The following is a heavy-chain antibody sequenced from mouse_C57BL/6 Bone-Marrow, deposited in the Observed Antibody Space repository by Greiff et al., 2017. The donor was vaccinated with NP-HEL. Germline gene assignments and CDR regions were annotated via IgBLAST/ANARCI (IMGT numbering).Heavy chain of an antibody. J-gene: IGHJ3*01. CDR1: GYTFTSYG. CDR3: AAHGAFAY. V-gene: IGHV1-81*01. CDR2: IYPRSGNT. Sequence: QVQLQQPGAELVKPGASVKVSCKASGYTFTSYGISWVKQRTGQGLEWIGEIYPRSGNTYYNEKFKGKATLTADKSSSTAYMELRSLTSEDSAVYFCAAHGAFAYWGQGTLVTVSA.